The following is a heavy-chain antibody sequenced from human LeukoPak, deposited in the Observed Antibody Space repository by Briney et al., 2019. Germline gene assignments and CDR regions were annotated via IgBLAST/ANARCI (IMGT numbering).Heavy chain of an antibody. J-gene: IGHJ3*01. V-gene: IGHV3-23*01. CDR2: ISASGGDT. CDR1: GFTFSSYA. Sequence: PGGSLRLSCAASGFTFSSYAMTWVRQAPGKGLEWVSAISASGGDTYYPDSVRGRFTISRDNSKNTLYLHMSSLRAEDTAVYFCAERPRDSTGYYLGAFDGWGQGTTVTVSS. CDR3: AERPRDSTGYYLGAFDG. D-gene: IGHD3-22*01.